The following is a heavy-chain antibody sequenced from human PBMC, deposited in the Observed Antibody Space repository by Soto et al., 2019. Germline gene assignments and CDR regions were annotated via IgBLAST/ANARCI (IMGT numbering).Heavy chain of an antibody. J-gene: IGHJ2*01. Sequence: ASETLSLTWTVSGGSISGYDWRWIRQPPGKGLEWIGYLYYSGSTNYNPSLKSRITISVDTSKNQFSLKLSSVTAADTAVYYCARSSGWYVGWYFDLWGRGTLVTVSS. CDR2: LYYSGST. CDR1: GGSISGYD. D-gene: IGHD6-19*01. V-gene: IGHV4-59*01. CDR3: ARSSGWYVGWYFDL.